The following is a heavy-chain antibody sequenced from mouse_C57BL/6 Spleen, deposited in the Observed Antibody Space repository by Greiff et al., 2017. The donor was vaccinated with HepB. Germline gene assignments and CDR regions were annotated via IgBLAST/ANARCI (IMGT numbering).Heavy chain of an antibody. D-gene: IGHD1-1*01. CDR1: GFTFSDYY. J-gene: IGHJ1*03. CDR2: ISNGGGST. Sequence: DVQLVESGGGLVQPGGSLKLSCAASGFTFSDYYMYWVRQTPEKRLEWVAYISNGGGSTYYPDTVKGRFTISRDNAKNTLYLQMSRLKSEDTAMYYCARQEITTVAYWYFDVWGTGTTVTVSS. CDR3: ARQEITTVAYWYFDV. V-gene: IGHV5-12*01.